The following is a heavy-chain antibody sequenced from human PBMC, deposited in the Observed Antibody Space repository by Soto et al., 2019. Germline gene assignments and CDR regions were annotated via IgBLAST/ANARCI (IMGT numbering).Heavy chain of an antibody. CDR1: GGSFSDYY. D-gene: IGHD3-10*01. J-gene: IGHJ6*02. V-gene: IGHV4-34*01. CDR3: AREGGYYYGSGSYFYYYYYYGMDV. CDR2: VNHSGST. Sequence: SETLSLTCAVYGGSFSDYYWSWIRQPPGKGLEWIGEVNHSGSTNYNPSLKSRVTISVDTSKNQFSLKLSSVTAADTAVYYCAREGGYYYGSGSYFYYYYYYGMDVWGQGTTVTVSS.